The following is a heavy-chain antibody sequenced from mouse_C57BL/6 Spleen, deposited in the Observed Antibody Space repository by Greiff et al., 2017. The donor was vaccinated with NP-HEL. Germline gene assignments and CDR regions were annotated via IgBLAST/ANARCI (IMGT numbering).Heavy chain of an antibody. CDR3: ARKGDENYAMDY. V-gene: IGHV1-19*01. CDR2: INPYNGGT. CDR1: GYTFTDYY. Sequence: EVQLQQSGPVLVKPGASVKMSCKASGYTFTDYYMNWVKQSHGKSLEWIGVINPYNGGTSYNQKFKGKATLTVDKSSSTAYMELNSLTSEDSAVYYCARKGDENYAMDYWGQGTSVTVSS. J-gene: IGHJ4*01. D-gene: IGHD3-3*01.